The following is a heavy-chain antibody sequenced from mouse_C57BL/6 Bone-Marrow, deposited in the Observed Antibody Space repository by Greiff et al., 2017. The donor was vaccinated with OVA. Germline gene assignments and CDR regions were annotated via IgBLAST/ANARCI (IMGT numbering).Heavy chain of an antibody. CDR3: ASYYYGSSYFAY. J-gene: IGHJ3*01. V-gene: IGHV1-54*01. D-gene: IGHD1-1*01. CDR2: INPYNGGT. CDR1: GYAFTNYL. Sequence: VQLQQSGAELVRPGTSVKVSCKASGYAFTNYLIEWVKQRPGQGLEWIGVINPYNGGTSYNQKFKGKATLTVDKSSSTAYMELNSLTSEDSAVYYCASYYYGSSYFAYWGQGTLVTVSA.